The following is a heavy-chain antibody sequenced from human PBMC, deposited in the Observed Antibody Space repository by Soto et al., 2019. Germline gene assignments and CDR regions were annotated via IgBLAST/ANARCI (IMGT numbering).Heavy chain of an antibody. D-gene: IGHD6-13*01. CDR1: GGTFSSYA. J-gene: IGHJ6*02. Sequence: QVQLVQSGAEVKKPGSSVKVSCKASGGTFSSYAISWVRQAPGQGLEWMGGIIPIFGTPNYAQKFQGRVTITADESTSTAYMEMSSLRSEETAVYYCASSRKDYYYYGMDVWGQGTTVTVSS. CDR2: IIPIFGTP. CDR3: ASSRKDYYYYGMDV. V-gene: IGHV1-69*12.